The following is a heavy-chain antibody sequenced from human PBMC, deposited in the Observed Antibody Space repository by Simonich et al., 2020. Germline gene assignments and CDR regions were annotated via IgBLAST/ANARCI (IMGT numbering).Heavy chain of an antibody. CDR3: ARSTTGTTAFDI. CDR1: GYTFTRYG. J-gene: IGHJ3*02. V-gene: IGHV1-18*01. D-gene: IGHD1-1*01. CDR2: ISDYNGNT. Sequence: QVQLVQSGAEVKKPGASVKVSCKASGYTFTRYGISWVRQAPGQGLEWRGVISDYNGNTNYAQKRQGRVTMTTDTSTSTAYMERRSLRSDDTAVYYCARSTTGTTAFDIWGQGTMVTVSS.